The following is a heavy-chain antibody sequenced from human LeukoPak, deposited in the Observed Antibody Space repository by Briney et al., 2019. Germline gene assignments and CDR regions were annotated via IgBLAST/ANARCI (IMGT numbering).Heavy chain of an antibody. J-gene: IGHJ2*01. CDR1: GFTFSSYS. Sequence: GGSLRLSCAASGFTFSSYSMNWVRQAPGKGLEWVSSISSSSSYIYSADSVKGRFTISRDNAKNSLYLQMNSLRAEDTAVYFCVRYYTRQSWYFDLWGRGTLVTVSS. CDR3: VRYYTRQSWYFDL. CDR2: ISSSSSYI. V-gene: IGHV3-21*01. D-gene: IGHD3-10*01.